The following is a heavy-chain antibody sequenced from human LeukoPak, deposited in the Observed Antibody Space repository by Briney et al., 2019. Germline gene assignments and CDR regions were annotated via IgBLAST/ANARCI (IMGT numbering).Heavy chain of an antibody. V-gene: IGHV4-61*02. CDR2: IYPSGNT. D-gene: IGHD5-12*01. Sequence: SETLSLTCTVSGGSISSGGYYWSWIRQPAGKGLEWIGRIYPSGNTNYNPSLKSRVTISVDTSKNQFSLKLTSVTAADTAVYYCARGGFTDAFAIWGQGTMVTVSS. CDR1: GGSISSGGYY. CDR3: ARGGFTDAFAI. J-gene: IGHJ3*02.